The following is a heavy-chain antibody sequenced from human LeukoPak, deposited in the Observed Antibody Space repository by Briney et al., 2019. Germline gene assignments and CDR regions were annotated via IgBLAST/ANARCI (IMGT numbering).Heavy chain of an antibody. CDR1: GYTFSSFD. D-gene: IGHD5-18*01. J-gene: IGHJ4*02. Sequence: ASVKVSCKASGYTFSSFDINWVRQATGQGLEWMGWMNPNSGNTGYAQKFQGRVTMTTDTSTSTAYMELRSLRSDDTAVYYCARVGYGRSDYWGQGTLVTVSS. V-gene: IGHV1-8*01. CDR3: ARVGYGRSDY. CDR2: MNPNSGNT.